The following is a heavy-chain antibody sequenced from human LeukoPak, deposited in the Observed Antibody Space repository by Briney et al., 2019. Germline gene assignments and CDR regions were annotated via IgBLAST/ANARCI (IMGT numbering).Heavy chain of an antibody. CDR2: IRYDGSNK. J-gene: IGHJ4*02. CDR1: GFTFSSYG. D-gene: IGHD3-22*01. CDR3: AKDWVYYHDSSGYLSDDY. Sequence: GGSLRLSCAASGFTFSSYGMHWVRQAPGKGLEWVAFIRYDGSNKYYADSVKGRFTISRDNSKNTLYLQMNSLRAEDTAVYYCAKDWVYYHDSSGYLSDDYWGQGTLVTVSS. V-gene: IGHV3-30*02.